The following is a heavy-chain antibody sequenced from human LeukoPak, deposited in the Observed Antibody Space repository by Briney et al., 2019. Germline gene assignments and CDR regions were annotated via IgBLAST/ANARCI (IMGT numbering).Heavy chain of an antibody. V-gene: IGHV4-59*01. CDR3: ARAPSMILPFYFDY. Sequence: PSETLSLTCTVSGGSISPFFWSWIRQPPGKGLEWIGYISYSGSTYYNSSLQGRVTISVDTSKIQFYLKLDSVTAADTAVYYCARAPSMILPFYFDYWGQGILVTVSS. J-gene: IGHJ4*02. CDR2: ISYSGST. CDR1: GGSISPFF. D-gene: IGHD3-22*01.